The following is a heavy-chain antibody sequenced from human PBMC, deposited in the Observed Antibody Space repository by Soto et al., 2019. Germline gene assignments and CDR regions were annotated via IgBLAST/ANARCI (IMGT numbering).Heavy chain of an antibody. J-gene: IGHJ5*02. V-gene: IGHV4-30-4*01. D-gene: IGHD2-21*02. CDR2: IYYSGST. CDR1: GGSISSGDYY. CDR3: ARVLRVTALYSNWSEQ. Sequence: SETLSLTCTVYGGSISSGDYYWSWILHPPAKGLEWIGYIYYSGSTYYNPSLKSRVTISVDTSKNQFSLKLSSVTAADTAVYYCARVLRVTALYSNWSEQWGKGNLVIV.